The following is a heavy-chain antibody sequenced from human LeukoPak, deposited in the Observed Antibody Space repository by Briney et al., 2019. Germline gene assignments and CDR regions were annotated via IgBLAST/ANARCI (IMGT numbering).Heavy chain of an antibody. V-gene: IGHV3-21*01. CDR1: GFTFSSYS. Sequence: GGSLRLSCAASGFTFSSYSMNWVRQAPGKGLEWVSSISSSSSYIYYADSVKGRFTISRDNAKNSLYLQMNSLRAEDTAVNYCARDHCSSTSCYVRGVYYFDYWGQGTLVTVSS. D-gene: IGHD2-2*01. J-gene: IGHJ4*02. CDR2: ISSSSSYI. CDR3: ARDHCSSTSCYVRGVYYFDY.